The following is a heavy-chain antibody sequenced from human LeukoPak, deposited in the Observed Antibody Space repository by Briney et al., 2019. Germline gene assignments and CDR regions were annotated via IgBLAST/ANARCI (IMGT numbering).Heavy chain of an antibody. CDR2: INHSGST. D-gene: IGHD5-12*01. CDR1: GGSFSGYY. Sequence: PSETLSLTCAVYGGSFSGYYWSWIRQPPGKGLEWIGEINHSGSTYYSPSLKSRITISVDTSKNQFSLRLSSVTAADTAVYYCARMASDYDSRGNFDYWGQGTLVTVSS. CDR3: ARMASDYDSRGNFDY. V-gene: IGHV4-34*01. J-gene: IGHJ4*02.